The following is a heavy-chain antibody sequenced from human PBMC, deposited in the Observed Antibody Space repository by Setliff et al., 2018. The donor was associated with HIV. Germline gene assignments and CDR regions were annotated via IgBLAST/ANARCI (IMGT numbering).Heavy chain of an antibody. CDR1: GGSISSGGYY. CDR2: IYYSGST. V-gene: IGHV4-31*01. J-gene: IGHJ4*02. CDR3: ARVPPLKAFGGVISLYYFDY. D-gene: IGHD3-16*02. Sequence: SETLSLTCTVSGGSISSGGYYWSWIRQHPGKGLEWIGYIYYSGSTYYNPSLKSLVTISVDTSKNQFSLKLSSVTAADTAVYYCARVPPLKAFGGVISLYYFDYWGQGTLVTVS.